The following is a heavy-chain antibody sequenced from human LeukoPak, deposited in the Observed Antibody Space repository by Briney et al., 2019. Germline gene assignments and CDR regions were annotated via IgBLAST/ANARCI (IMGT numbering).Heavy chain of an antibody. CDR2: IKQDGSEK. V-gene: IGHV3-7*01. J-gene: IGHJ6*01. D-gene: IGHD2/OR15-2a*01. CDR1: GFTFSTYW. Sequence: GGSLRLSCAASGFTFSTYWMSWVRQAPGKRLEWVANIKQDGSEKHYVDSVKGRFTTSRDNAENSLWLQMSSLRAEDTAVYYCATIYYYYGMAVWGQGTTVTVSS. CDR3: ATIYYYYGMAV.